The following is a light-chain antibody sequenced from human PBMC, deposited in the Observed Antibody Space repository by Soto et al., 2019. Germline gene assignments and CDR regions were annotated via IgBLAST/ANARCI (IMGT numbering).Light chain of an antibody. CDR2: AAS. V-gene: IGKV1-17*01. J-gene: IGKJ1*01. CDR1: QTVSRY. Sequence: DIQLTQSPSSLSASVGDTVTITCRASQTVSRYLNWYQQKSGTAPKRLIYAASSLQSGVPSRFSGSGSGTEFTLTISSLQPEDFATYYCLQHNSYPWTFGQGTKVDIK. CDR3: LQHNSYPWT.